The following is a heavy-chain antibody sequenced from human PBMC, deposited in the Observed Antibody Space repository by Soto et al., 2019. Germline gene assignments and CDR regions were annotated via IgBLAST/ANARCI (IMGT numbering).Heavy chain of an antibody. D-gene: IGHD6-6*01. CDR1: GGTFSSYA. CDR2: IIPIFGTA. J-gene: IGHJ4*02. V-gene: IGHV1-69*13. CDR3: ARDEYSSSSDFDY. Sequence: EASVKVSCKASGGTFSSYAISWVRQAPGQGLEWMGGIIPIFGTANYAQKFQGRVTITADESTSTAYMELSSLRSDDTAVYYCARDEYSSSSDFDYWGQGTLVTVSS.